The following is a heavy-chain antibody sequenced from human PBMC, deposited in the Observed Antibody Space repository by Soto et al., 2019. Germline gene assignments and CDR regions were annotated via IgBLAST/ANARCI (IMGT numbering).Heavy chain of an antibody. CDR1: GFAVSSNY. CDR3: ARSRTGTTYGGMDV. J-gene: IGHJ6*02. V-gene: IGHV3-66*01. CDR2: IHSGGDT. D-gene: IGHD1-7*01. Sequence: EVQLVESGGDLVQPGGSLRLSCAASGFAVSSNYMTWVRQAPXXXXEWVSVIHSGGDTHYADSVRGRFTISRDNSKNTLYLXXNXLXXEXTAVYHCARSRTGTTYGGMDVWGQGTTVTVSS.